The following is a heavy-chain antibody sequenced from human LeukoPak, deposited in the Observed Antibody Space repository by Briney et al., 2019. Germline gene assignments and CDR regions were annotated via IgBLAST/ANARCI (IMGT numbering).Heavy chain of an antibody. CDR3: ARADLRGYGLDY. J-gene: IGHJ4*02. V-gene: IGHV3-13*01. CDR2: IGTSGDT. D-gene: IGHD5-18*01. CDR1: GFTFSSYD. Sequence: GGSLRLSCAASGFTFSSYDMHWVRQITGRGLEWVSGIGTSGDTYSPGSVKGRFTISRENAKNSLYLQMNGLRAGDTAVYYCARADLRGYGLDYWGQGTLVTVSS.